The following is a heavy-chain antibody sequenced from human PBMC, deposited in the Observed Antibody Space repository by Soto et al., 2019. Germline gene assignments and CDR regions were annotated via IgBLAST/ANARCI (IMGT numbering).Heavy chain of an antibody. Sequence: ASVKVSCKASGYTFTSYGISWVRQAPGQGLEWMGWISAYNGNTNYAQKLQGRVTMTTDTSTSTAYMELRSLRSDDTAVYYCARDHDVVVPAAPDYWGQGTLVTVSS. V-gene: IGHV1-18*01. D-gene: IGHD2-2*01. CDR2: ISAYNGNT. CDR3: ARDHDVVVPAAPDY. J-gene: IGHJ4*02. CDR1: GYTFTSYG.